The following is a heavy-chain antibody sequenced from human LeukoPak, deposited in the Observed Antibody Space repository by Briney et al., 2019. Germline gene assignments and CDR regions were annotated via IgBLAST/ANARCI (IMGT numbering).Heavy chain of an antibody. V-gene: IGHV4-38-2*01. D-gene: IGHD4-11*01. CDR3: ARHADYSNWFDP. J-gene: IGHJ5*02. Sequence: SETLSLTCAVSGYSISSGYYWGWIRQPPGKGLEWIGRIYHSGSTYYNPSHKSRVTISVDTSKNRFSLKLSSVSAADTAVYYCARHADYSNWFDPWRQGTLVTVSS. CDR2: IYHSGST. CDR1: GYSISSGYY.